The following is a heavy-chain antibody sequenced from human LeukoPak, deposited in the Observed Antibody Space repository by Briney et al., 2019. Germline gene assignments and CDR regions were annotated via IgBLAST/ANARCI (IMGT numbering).Heavy chain of an antibody. V-gene: IGHV3-48*04. J-gene: IGHJ6*03. CDR3: ARVGPTYYYYYMDV. Sequence: GGSLRLSCEASGFTFSDYCMNWVRQAPGKGLEWVSYISYSGNIINYADSVRGRFTISRDNAKNSLYLQMNSLRAEDTAVYYCARVGPTYYYYYMDVWGKGTTVTVSS. CDR1: GFTFSDYC. CDR2: ISYSGNII.